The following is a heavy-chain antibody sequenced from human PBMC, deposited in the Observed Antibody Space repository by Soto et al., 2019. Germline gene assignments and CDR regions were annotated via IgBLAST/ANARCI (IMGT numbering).Heavy chain of an antibody. J-gene: IGHJ4*01. D-gene: IGHD2-2*01. CDR3: VRKYPGTRPFDY. Sequence: GGSLRLSCAASGFTFNSYAMNWVRQAPGKGLAWVSAIGTDGNTYYANSVKGRFTISRNNSRTTLYLQMNSLRVEDTALYYCVRKYPGTRPFDYWGQGTLVTVSS. V-gene: IGHV3-23*01. CDR1: GFTFNSYA. CDR2: IGTDGNT.